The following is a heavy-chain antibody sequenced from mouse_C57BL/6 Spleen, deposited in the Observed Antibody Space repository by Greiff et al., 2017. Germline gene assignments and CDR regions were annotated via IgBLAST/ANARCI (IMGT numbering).Heavy chain of an antibody. CDR2: IDPNSGGT. CDR1: GYTFTSYW. Sequence: QVQLQQPGAELVKPGASVKLSCKASGYTFTSYWMHWVKQRPGRGLEWIGRIDPNSGGTKYNEKFKSKATLTVDKPASTAYMQLSSLPSEDSAVYYCARSGALMITTRRAWFAYWGQGTLVTVSA. CDR3: ARSGALMITTRRAWFAY. V-gene: IGHV1-72*01. D-gene: IGHD2-4*01. J-gene: IGHJ3*01.